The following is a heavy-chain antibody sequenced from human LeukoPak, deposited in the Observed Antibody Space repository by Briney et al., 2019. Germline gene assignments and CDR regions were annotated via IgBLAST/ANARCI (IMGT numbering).Heavy chain of an antibody. J-gene: IGHJ4*02. CDR3: AKGSPSSSWYLNYFDY. CDR2: ISDSGANT. D-gene: IGHD6-13*01. CDR1: GFTFSNYA. V-gene: IGHV3-23*01. Sequence: GGSLRLSCAASGFTFSNYAMSWVRQAPGKGLEWVSSISDSGANTYYADSVKGRITISRDKSKNTLYLQMNSLRAEDTALYYCAKGSPSSSWYLNYFDYWGQGTLVTVSS.